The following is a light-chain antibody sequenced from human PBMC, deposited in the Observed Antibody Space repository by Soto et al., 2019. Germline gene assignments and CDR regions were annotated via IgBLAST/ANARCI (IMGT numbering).Light chain of an antibody. CDR2: DTS. CDR1: QSVLYSSNNKNY. CDR3: QPYNNWPLT. V-gene: IGKV4-1*01. Sequence: DILMTQSPDSLSVSLGERATINCKSSQSVLYSSNNKNYLAWYQHKPGQTPRLLIYDTSTRATGVPARFSGSRSGPEFTLTINSLQSEDFAIYYCQPYNNWPLTFGGGTKVDIK. J-gene: IGKJ4*01.